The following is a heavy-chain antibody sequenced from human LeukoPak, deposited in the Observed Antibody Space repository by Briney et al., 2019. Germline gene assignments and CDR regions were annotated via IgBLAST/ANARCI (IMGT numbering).Heavy chain of an antibody. CDR3: AGNGDYGPFDY. D-gene: IGHD4-17*01. V-gene: IGHV5-51*01. CDR2: IYTGDSDT. CDR1: GSFFTSYW. J-gene: IGHJ4*02. Sequence: GASPQICGQGSGSFFTSYWSGGGRPLRGEGVEWMGIIYTGDSDTKNSPSCQGQVTISADKAISTAYLQWSSLKASDTAMYYCAGNGDYGPFDYWRQGTLVTVSS.